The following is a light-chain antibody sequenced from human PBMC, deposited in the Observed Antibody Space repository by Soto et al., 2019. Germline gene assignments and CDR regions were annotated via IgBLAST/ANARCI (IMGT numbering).Light chain of an antibody. J-gene: IGKJ1*01. CDR3: HQYDSWT. Sequence: EIGLPRSPAPRPWSLGKERTLSVRASQSFNSIYLAWYQQKPGQAPRLLIYGASSRATGIPDRFSGSGSGTDFTLTISRLEPEDFAVYYCHQYDSWTFGQGTKVDIK. CDR1: QSFNSIY. V-gene: IGKV3-20*01. CDR2: GAS.